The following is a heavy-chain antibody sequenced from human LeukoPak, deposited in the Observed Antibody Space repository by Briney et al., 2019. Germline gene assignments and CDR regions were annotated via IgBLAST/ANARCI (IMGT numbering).Heavy chain of an antibody. D-gene: IGHD6-13*01. CDR1: GFTFRTYA. Sequence: PGGSLGLSCAAYGFTFRTYALHWVRQAPGKGREGVAVLSHDGDLYYYADSWRGRFTISRDNSKNTLYLHLKSLGAEGTAVYYCARDRERGYNNTWYPHYFDVWGQGTLVTVSS. CDR2: LSHDGDLY. CDR3: ARDRERGYNNTWYPHYFDV. V-gene: IGHV3-30*04. J-gene: IGHJ4*02.